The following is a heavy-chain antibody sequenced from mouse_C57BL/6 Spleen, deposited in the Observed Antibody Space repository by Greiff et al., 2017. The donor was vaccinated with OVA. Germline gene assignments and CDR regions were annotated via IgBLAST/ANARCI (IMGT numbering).Heavy chain of an antibody. V-gene: IGHV5-4*01. D-gene: IGHD2-4*01. CDR2: ISDGGSYT. CDR1: GFTFSSYA. J-gene: IGHJ4*01. CDR3: ARESYDYGRVMDY. Sequence: EVQRVESGGGLVKPGGSLKLSCAASGFTFSSYAMSWVRQTPEKRLEWVATISDGGSYTYYPDNVKGRFTISRDNAKNNLYLQMSHLKSEDTAMYYCARESYDYGRVMDYWGQGTSVTVSS.